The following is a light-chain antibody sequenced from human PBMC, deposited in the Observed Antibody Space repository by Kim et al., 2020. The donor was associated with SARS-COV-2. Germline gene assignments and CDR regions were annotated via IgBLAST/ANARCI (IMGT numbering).Light chain of an antibody. CDR1: QSISSW. V-gene: IGKV1-5*03. J-gene: IGKJ2*01. CDR3: QQYNSYSQT. Sequence: SASVGDRGTITCRASQSISSWLAWYQQKPGKAPKLLIYKASSLERGVPSRFSGSGSGTEFTLTISSLQPDDFATYYCQQYNSYSQTFGQGTKLEI. CDR2: KAS.